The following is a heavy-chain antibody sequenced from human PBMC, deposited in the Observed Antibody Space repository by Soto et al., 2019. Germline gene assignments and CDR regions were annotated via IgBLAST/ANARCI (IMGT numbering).Heavy chain of an antibody. V-gene: IGHV3-33*01. D-gene: IGHD1-26*01. CDR1: GFTFSSYG. CDR3: ARDKGRSRGSYYDY. CDR2: IWYDGSNK. Sequence: PGGSLRLSCAASGFTFSSYGMHWVRQAPGKGLEWVAVIWYDGSNKYYADSVKGRFTISRDNSKNTLYLQMNSLRAEDTAVYYCARDKGRSRGSYYDYWGQGTLVTVSS. J-gene: IGHJ4*02.